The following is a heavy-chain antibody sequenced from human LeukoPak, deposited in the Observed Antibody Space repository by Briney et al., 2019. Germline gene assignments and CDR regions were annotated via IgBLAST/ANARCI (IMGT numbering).Heavy chain of an antibody. CDR3: ARLRCSSTSCSPYPHDAFDI. CDR2: INHSGST. J-gene: IGHJ3*02. CDR1: GGSFSGYY. Sequence: SETLSLTCAVYGGSFSGYYWSWIRQPPGKGLEWIGEINHSGSTHYNPSLKSRVTISVDTSKNQFSLKLSSVTAADTAVYYCARLRCSSTSCSPYPHDAFDIWGQGTMVAVSS. V-gene: IGHV4-34*01. D-gene: IGHD2-2*01.